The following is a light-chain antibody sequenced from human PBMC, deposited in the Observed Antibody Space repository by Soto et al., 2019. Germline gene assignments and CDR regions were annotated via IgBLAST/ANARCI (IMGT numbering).Light chain of an antibody. CDR2: NNN. J-gene: IGLJ2*01. CDR3: SSFTSKSTLI. CDR1: SSNIGSNT. Sequence: QSVLTQPRSASGTPGQRVTISCSGSSSNIGSNTVNWYQQLPGTAPKLLISNNNQRPSGVPDRFSGSKSGTSASLAISGLQSEDEAHYYCSSFTSKSTLIFGGGTKLTVL. V-gene: IGLV1-44*01.